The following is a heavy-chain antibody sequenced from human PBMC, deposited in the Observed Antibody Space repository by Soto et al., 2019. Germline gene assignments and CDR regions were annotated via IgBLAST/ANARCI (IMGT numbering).Heavy chain of an antibody. D-gene: IGHD1-1*01. CDR2: ISYEGSNT. J-gene: IGHJ6*02. Sequence: PGRSLRLSCAPSGLTFSNYGIHCVRQAPGKGLEWVALISYEGSNTYYAGSVKGPFTISRDNSKNSLSLQMNSLRAEDTAVYHCAKDGKYRLGNYYGMDIWGQGTTVTVSS. V-gene: IGHV3-30*18. CDR1: GLTFSNYG. CDR3: AKDGKYRLGNYYGMDI.